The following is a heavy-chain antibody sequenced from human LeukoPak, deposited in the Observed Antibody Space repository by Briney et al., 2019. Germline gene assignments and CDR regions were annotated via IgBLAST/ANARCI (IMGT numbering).Heavy chain of an antibody. D-gene: IGHD2-15*01. CDR2: INPNSGGT. CDR1: GYTFTGYY. V-gene: IGHV1-2*02. J-gene: IGHJ3*02. Sequence: ASVKVSCKASGYTFTGYYMHWVRQAPGQGLEWMGWINPNSGGTNYAQKFQGRVTMTRDTSISTAHMELSRLRSDDTAVYYCAREGYCSGGSCFDAFDIWGQGTMVTVSS. CDR3: AREGYCSGGSCFDAFDI.